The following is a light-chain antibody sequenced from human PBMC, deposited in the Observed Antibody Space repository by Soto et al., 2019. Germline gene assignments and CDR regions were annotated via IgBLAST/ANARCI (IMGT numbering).Light chain of an antibody. J-gene: IGLJ3*02. V-gene: IGLV2-23*02. CDR1: SNDVGGYNL. Sequence: QSALTQPASVSGSPGQSITISCTGTSNDVGGYNLVSWFQQHPGKAPKLMISEVNKRPSGVSNRFSGPKSANTASLTISGLQAEDEADYYCCSHVGGSSPQWVFGGGTKVTVL. CDR3: CSHVGGSSPQWV. CDR2: EVN.